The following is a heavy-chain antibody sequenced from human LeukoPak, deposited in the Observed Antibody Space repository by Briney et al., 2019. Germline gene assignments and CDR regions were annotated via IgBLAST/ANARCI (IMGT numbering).Heavy chain of an antibody. CDR3: ARQGSITMVRGVINPFDP. CDR2: IYPGDSDT. CDR1: GYSFTNYC. J-gene: IGHJ5*02. V-gene: IGHV5-51*01. Sequence: GESLKISCKGSGYSFTNYCIAWVRQMPGKGLEWMGIIYPGDSDTRYSPSFQGQVTISADKSISTAYLQWSSLKASDTAMYYCARQGSITMVRGVINPFDPWGQGTLVTVSS. D-gene: IGHD3-10*01.